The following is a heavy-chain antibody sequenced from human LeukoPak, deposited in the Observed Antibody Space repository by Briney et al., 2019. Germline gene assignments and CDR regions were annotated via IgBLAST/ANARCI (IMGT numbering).Heavy chain of an antibody. V-gene: IGHV5-51*01. J-gene: IGHJ4*02. CDR3: ARLLEYYDILTGYYYFDY. Sequence: GESLKISCKGSGYSFTSYWIGWVRQMPGKGLEWMGIIYPGDSDTRYSPSFQGQVTISADKSINTAYLQWSSLKASDTAMYYCARLLEYYDILTGYYYFDYWGQGTLVTVSS. CDR1: GYSFTSYW. D-gene: IGHD3-9*01. CDR2: IYPGDSDT.